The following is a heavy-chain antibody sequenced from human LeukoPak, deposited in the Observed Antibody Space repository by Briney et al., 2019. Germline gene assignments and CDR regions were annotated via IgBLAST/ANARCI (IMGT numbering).Heavy chain of an antibody. V-gene: IGHV3-48*01. Sequence: GGSLRLSCAASGFTFNSFSMNWDRQAPGKGLEWVSYISSSSTTIYYADSVKGRFTISRDNAKNSLYLQMNSLRAEDTAVYYCARSSRELGGYAPWELMPPFDYWGQGTLVTVSS. D-gene: IGHD1-7*01. J-gene: IGHJ4*02. CDR2: ISSSSTTI. CDR3: ARSSRELGGYAPWELMPPFDY. CDR1: GFTFNSFS.